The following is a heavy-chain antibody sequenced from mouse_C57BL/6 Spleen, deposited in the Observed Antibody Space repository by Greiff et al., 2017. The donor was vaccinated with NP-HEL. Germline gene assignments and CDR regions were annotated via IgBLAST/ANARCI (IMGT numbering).Heavy chain of an antibody. V-gene: IGHV1-15*01. Sequence: VQLMESGAELVRPGASVTLSCKASGYTFTDYEMHWVKQTPVHGLEWIGAIDPETGGTAYNQKFKGKAILTADKSSSTAYMELRSLTSEDSAVYYCTSRIYYDSLFAYWGQGTLVTVSA. CDR2: IDPETGGT. CDR3: TSRIYYDSLFAY. D-gene: IGHD2-4*01. J-gene: IGHJ3*01. CDR1: GYTFTDYE.